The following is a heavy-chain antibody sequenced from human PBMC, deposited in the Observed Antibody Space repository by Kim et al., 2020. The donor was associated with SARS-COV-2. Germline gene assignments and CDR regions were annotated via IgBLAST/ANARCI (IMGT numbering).Heavy chain of an antibody. Sequence: SETLSLTCTVSGGSVSSGSYYWSWIRQPPGKGLDWIGYIYYSGSTNYNPSLKSRVTISVDTSKNQLSLKLSSVTAADTAVYYCARDIYSHDAFDIWGQGTMLTVSS. J-gene: IGHJ3*02. CDR3: ARDIYSHDAFDI. V-gene: IGHV4-61*01. CDR2: IYYSGST. CDR1: GGSVSSGSYY. D-gene: IGHD5-18*01.